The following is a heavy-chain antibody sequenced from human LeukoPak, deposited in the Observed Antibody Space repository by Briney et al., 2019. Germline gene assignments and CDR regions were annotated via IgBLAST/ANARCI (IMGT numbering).Heavy chain of an antibody. D-gene: IGHD6-19*01. CDR2: IYFSGST. Sequence: SETLSLTCTVSGASISSYYRSWVRQPPGKGLEWIGHIYFSGSTNYNPSLKSRVTISVDTSKNQFSLKLNSVTAADTAVYYCARGEPAFSSGWYTFYFDYWGQGTLVTVSS. V-gene: IGHV4-59*01. CDR3: ARGEPAFSSGWYTFYFDY. CDR1: GASISSYY. J-gene: IGHJ4*02.